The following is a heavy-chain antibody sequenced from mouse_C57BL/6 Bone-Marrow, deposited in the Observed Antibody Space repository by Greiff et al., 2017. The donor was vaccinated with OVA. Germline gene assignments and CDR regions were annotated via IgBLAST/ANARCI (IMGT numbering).Heavy chain of an antibody. CDR3: VRDLGRRRWFAY. V-gene: IGHV10-3*01. J-gene: IGHJ3*01. Sequence: EVQLVESGGGLVQPKGSLKLSCAASGFTFNTYAMHWVRQAPGTGLEWVARIRSKSSNSATYYADSVKDRFTISRDDSQSMLYLQMNNLKTEDTAMYYCVRDLGRRRWFAYWGQGTLVTVSA. CDR2: IRSKSSNSAT. D-gene: IGHD1-1*01. CDR1: GFTFNTYA.